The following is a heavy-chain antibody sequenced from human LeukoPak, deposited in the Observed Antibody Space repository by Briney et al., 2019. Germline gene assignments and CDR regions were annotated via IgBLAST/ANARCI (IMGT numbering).Heavy chain of an antibody. J-gene: IGHJ3*02. V-gene: IGHV1-69*06. Sequence: SVKVSCKASGGTLSSYAISWVRQAPGQGLEWMGGIIPIFGTANYAQKFQGRVTITADRSTSTAYMELSSLRSEDTAVYYCARDQKPGDRGDAFDIWGQGTMVTVSS. D-gene: IGHD4-17*01. CDR3: ARDQKPGDRGDAFDI. CDR1: GGTLSSYA. CDR2: IIPIFGTA.